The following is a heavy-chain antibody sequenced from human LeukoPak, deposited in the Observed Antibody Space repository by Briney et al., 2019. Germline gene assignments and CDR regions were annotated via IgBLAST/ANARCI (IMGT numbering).Heavy chain of an antibody. Sequence: GGSLRLSCAASGFTFSSYAMHWVRQAPGKGLEWVAVISYDGSNKYYADSVKGRSTISRDNAKNSLYLQMNSLRAEDTAVYYCARTYSSSLGFDYWGQGTLVTVSS. CDR1: GFTFSSYA. D-gene: IGHD6-13*01. CDR2: ISYDGSNK. J-gene: IGHJ4*02. CDR3: ARTYSSSLGFDY. V-gene: IGHV3-30-3*01.